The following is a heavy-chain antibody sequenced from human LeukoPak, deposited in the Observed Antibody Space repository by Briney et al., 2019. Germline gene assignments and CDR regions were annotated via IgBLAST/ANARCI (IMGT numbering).Heavy chain of an antibody. CDR2: ISGSGDST. CDR1: GFTFSSYA. V-gene: IGHV3-23*01. D-gene: IGHD5-12*01. CDR3: AKGRYTGGGAIDY. Sequence: GGSLRLSCAASGFTFSSYAMNWVRQAPGKGLEWISDISGSGDSTYYTDSVKGRFTISRDNSKNTLSLQMNSLRAEDTAVYYCAKGRYTGGGAIDYWGQGTLVTVSS. J-gene: IGHJ4*02.